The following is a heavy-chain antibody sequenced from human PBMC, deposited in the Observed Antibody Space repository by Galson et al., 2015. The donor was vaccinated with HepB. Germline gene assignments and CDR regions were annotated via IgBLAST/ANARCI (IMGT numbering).Heavy chain of an antibody. Sequence: SLRLSCAASGFTFSSYSMNWVRQAPGKGLEWVSSISSSSSYIYYADSVKGRFTISRDNAKNSLYLQMNSLRAEDTAVYYCARAQVVPAAMIRYYYYYGMDVWGQGTTVTVSS. D-gene: IGHD2-2*01. J-gene: IGHJ6*02. V-gene: IGHV3-21*01. CDR1: GFTFSSYS. CDR2: ISSSSSYI. CDR3: ARAQVVPAAMIRYYYYYGMDV.